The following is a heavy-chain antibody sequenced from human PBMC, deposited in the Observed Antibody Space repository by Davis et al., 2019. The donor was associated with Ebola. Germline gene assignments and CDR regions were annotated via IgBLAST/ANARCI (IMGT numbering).Heavy chain of an antibody. CDR1: GGSISSSGYY. CDR3: ARGSRVVVAATLYYYYGMDV. D-gene: IGHD2-15*01. Sequence: SETLSLTCTVSGGSISSSGYYWGWIRQPPGKGLEWIGSIYYSGSTYYNPSLKSRVTISVDTSKNQFSLKLSSVTAADTAVYYCARGSRVVVAATLYYYYGMDVWGKGTTVTVSS. CDR2: IYYSGST. J-gene: IGHJ6*04. V-gene: IGHV4-39*01.